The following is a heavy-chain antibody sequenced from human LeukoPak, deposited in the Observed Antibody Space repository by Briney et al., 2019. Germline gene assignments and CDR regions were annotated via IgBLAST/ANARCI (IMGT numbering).Heavy chain of an antibody. CDR2: IRYDGSNK. CDR3: AKDGLVGATARGYYMDV. V-gene: IGHV3-30*02. CDR1: GFTFSSYG. Sequence: GGSLRLSCAASGFTFSSYGMHWVRQAPGKGLEWVAFIRYDGSNKYYADSVKGRFTISRDNSKNTLYLQMNSLRAEDTAVYYCAKDGLVGATARGYYMDVWGKGTTVTISS. D-gene: IGHD1-26*01. J-gene: IGHJ6*03.